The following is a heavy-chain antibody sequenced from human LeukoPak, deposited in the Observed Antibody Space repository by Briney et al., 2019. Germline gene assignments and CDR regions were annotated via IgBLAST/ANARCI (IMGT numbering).Heavy chain of an antibody. J-gene: IGHJ4*02. Sequence: PGGSLRLSCAASGFTFSSYGMHWVRQAPGKGLEWVAVIWYDGSNKYYADSVKGRFTISRDNAKNSLYLQMNSLRAEDTAVYYCAFGGFDYWGQGTLVTVSS. D-gene: IGHD3-16*01. CDR3: AFGGFDY. V-gene: IGHV3-33*03. CDR1: GFTFSSYG. CDR2: IWYDGSNK.